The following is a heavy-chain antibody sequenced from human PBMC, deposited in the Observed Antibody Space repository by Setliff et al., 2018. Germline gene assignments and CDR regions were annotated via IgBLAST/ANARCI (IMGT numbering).Heavy chain of an antibody. D-gene: IGHD3-3*01. Sequence: PGASVKVSCTASGYTFTSYGISWVRQAPGQGLERMGWINTNTGNPTYAQGFTGRFVSSLDTSVSTAYLQISSLKAEDTAVYYCARGSVTIFGVVLSNWFDPWGQGTLVTVSS. CDR3: ARGSVTIFGVVLSNWFDP. V-gene: IGHV7-4-1*02. CDR1: GYTFTSYG. J-gene: IGHJ5*02. CDR2: INTNTGNP.